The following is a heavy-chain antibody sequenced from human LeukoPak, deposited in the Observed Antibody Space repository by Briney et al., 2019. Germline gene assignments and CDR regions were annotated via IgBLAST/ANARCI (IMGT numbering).Heavy chain of an antibody. V-gene: IGHV1-69*04. J-gene: IGHJ6*02. CDR1: GGTFSSYA. CDR3: ARVSGGSYYGDYYYYGMDV. CDR2: IIPILGIA. Sequence: SVKVSCKASGGTFSSYAISWVRQAPGQGLEWMGRIIPILGIANYAQKFQGRVTITADKSTSTAYMELSSLRSEDTAVYYCARVSGGSYYGDYYYYGMDVWSQGTTVTVSS. D-gene: IGHD1-26*01.